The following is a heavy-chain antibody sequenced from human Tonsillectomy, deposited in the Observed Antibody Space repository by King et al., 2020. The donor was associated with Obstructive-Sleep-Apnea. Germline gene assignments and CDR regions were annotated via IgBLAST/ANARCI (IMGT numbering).Heavy chain of an antibody. CDR3: AKGRDPLKYCNPGGRCSVYYDY. D-gene: IGHD2-15*01. J-gene: IGHJ4*02. V-gene: IGHV3-9*01. CDR2: ISWNSGSV. CDR1: GFSFDVYA. Sequence: VQLVESGGDLVQPGRSLRLSCTASGFSFDVYAMHWVRQVPGKGLEWVSGISWNSGSVGYAGSVKGRSIISRDNAKNSLYLKMNSLRAEDPALYYCAKGRDPLKYCNPGGRCSVYYDYGGRGTLVTVSS.